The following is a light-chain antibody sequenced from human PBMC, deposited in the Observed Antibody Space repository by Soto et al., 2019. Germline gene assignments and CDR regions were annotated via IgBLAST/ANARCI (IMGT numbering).Light chain of an antibody. V-gene: IGKV3-20*01. J-gene: IGKJ1*01. CDR3: LRFGSSRVG. CDR2: GAS. CDR1: QSVSSSY. Sequence: PEGRAPLSPKHSQSVSSSYLAWYQQKPGQAPRLLIYGASSRATGIPDRFSGSGSGRDFTLSICSLETQAYAVYYCLRFGSSRVGFGPGTKVDIK.